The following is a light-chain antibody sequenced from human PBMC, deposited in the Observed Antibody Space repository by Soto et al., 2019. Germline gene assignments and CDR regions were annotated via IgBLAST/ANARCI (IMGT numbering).Light chain of an antibody. J-gene: IGKJ1*01. CDR2: GAS. Sequence: DIQMTQSPSSLSASVGYRFTITCRASQGIRHYLAWYQQKPGKVPKLLIYGASNLQSGVPSRFRGGGSGTEFTLTISSLQPEDVATYYCQNFDSAPQTFGQGTTGDIK. CDR1: QGIRHY. CDR3: QNFDSAPQT. V-gene: IGKV1-27*01.